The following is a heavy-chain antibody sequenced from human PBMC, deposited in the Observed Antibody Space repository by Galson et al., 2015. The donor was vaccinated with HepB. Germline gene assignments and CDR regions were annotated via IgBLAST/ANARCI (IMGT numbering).Heavy chain of an antibody. CDR2: IWYDGSNK. V-gene: IGHV3-33*01. CDR3: ARAVTTVTPHFDY. J-gene: IGHJ4*02. D-gene: IGHD4-17*01. CDR1: GFTFSSYG. Sequence: SLRLPCAASGFTFSSYGMHWVRQAPGKGLEWVAVIWYDGSNKYYADSVKGRFTISRDNSKNTLNLKMNSMRAEDTAVYYCARAVTTVTPHFDYLGQGTLVTVSS.